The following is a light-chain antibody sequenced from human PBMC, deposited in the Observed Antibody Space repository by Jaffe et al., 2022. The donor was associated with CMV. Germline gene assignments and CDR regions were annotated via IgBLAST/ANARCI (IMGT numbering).Light chain of an antibody. J-gene: IGLJ1*01. CDR1: RNDVGGFNF. V-gene: IGLV2-14*01. Sequence: QSALTQPASMSGSPGQSITISCTGTRNDVGGFNFVSWYQKHPDKAPKLMIYDVSNRPSGISDRFSGSKSGNTASLTISGLQAEDEGEYYCSSYTSSSPLYVFGTGTKVTVL. CDR2: DVS. CDR3: SSYTSSSPLYV.